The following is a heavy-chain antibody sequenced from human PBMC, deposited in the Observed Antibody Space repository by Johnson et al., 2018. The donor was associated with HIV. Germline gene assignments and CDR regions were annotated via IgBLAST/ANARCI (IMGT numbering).Heavy chain of an antibody. CDR1: GFTFSSYD. Sequence: VQLVESGGGLVQPGGSLRLSCVASGFTFSSYDMHWVRQATGKGLEWVSGIGTAADTYYPGSVKGRFTISRENAKNSLYLQMNSLRVGDTAVYYCVRGGATSYDAFDIWGQGTMVTISS. D-gene: IGHD1-26*01. J-gene: IGHJ3*02. V-gene: IGHV3-13*01. CDR3: VRGGATSYDAFDI. CDR2: IGTAADT.